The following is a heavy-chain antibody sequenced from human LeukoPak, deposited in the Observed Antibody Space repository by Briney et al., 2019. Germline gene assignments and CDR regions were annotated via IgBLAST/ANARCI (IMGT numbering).Heavy chain of an antibody. CDR1: GYTFTSYD. CDR2: IIPIFGTA. J-gene: IGHJ4*02. Sequence: ASVKVSCKASGYTFTSYDINWVRQAPGQGLEWMGGIIPIFGTANYAQKFQGRVTITADKSTSTAYMELSSLRSEDTAVYYCAREGTYYDILILFDYWGQGTLVTVSS. V-gene: IGHV1-69*06. CDR3: AREGTYYDILILFDY. D-gene: IGHD3-9*01.